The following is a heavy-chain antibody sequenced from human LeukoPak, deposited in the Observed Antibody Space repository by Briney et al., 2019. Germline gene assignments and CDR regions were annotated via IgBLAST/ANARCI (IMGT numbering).Heavy chain of an antibody. CDR2: INPNSGGT. CDR3: ARASYCSGGSCQGGLDY. CDR1: GYTFTGYY. Sequence: ASVKVSCKASGYTFTGYYMHWVRQAPGQGLEWMGWINPNSGGTNCAQKFQGRVTMTRDTSISTAYMELSRLRSDDTAVYYCARASYCSGGSCQGGLDYWGQGTLVTVSS. D-gene: IGHD2-15*01. V-gene: IGHV1-2*02. J-gene: IGHJ4*02.